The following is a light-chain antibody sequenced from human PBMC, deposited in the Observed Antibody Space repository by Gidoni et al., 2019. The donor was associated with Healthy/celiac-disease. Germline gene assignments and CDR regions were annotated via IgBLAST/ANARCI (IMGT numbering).Light chain of an antibody. J-gene: IGLJ3*02. CDR3: FLSYSGARRV. CDR1: TGAVTSGHY. CDR2: DTS. Sequence: QAVVTPEPSLTVSPGGTVTLTCGSSTGAVTSGHYPYWFQQKPGQAPRTLIYDTSNKHSWTPARFSGSLLGGKAALTLSGAQPEDEAEYYCFLSYSGARRVFGGGTKLTVL. V-gene: IGLV7-46*01.